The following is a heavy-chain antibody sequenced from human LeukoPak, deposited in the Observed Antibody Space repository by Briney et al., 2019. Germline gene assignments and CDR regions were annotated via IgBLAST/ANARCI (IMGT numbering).Heavy chain of an antibody. D-gene: IGHD2-15*01. V-gene: IGHV4-59*01. CDR3: ARGPLGAAYFDY. CDR2: IYYSGST. J-gene: IGHJ4*02. Sequence: SETLSLTCTVSGGSISSYYWNWIRQPPGKGLEWIGYIYYSGSTNYNPSLKSRVTISVDTSKNQFSLKLSSVTAADTAVYYCARGPLGAAYFDYWGQGTPVTVSS. CDR1: GGSISSYY.